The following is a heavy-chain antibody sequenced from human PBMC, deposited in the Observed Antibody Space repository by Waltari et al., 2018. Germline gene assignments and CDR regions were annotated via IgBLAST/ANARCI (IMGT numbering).Heavy chain of an antibody. Sequence: QVQLVQSGAEVKKPGSSVKVSCKASGGTFSSYAISWVRQAPGQGLEWMGGIIPIFGTANYAQKFQGRVTITTDESTSTAYMELSSLRSEDTAVYYCARGLPTPPDTYYYDSSGRAFDIWGQGTMVTVSS. CDR3: ARGLPTPPDTYYYDSSGRAFDI. D-gene: IGHD3-22*01. CDR2: IIPIFGTA. CDR1: GGTFSSYA. J-gene: IGHJ3*02. V-gene: IGHV1-69*05.